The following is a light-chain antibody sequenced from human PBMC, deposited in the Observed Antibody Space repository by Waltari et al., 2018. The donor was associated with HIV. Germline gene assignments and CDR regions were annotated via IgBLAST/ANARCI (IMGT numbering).Light chain of an antibody. CDR3: QQRHNWRPLT. CDR1: QSLSSY. Sequence: IVFTQSPATLSLSPGASATLPCRASQSLSSYLSWYQQKPGQAPRLLIYDSTPSATGIPARFSGSGATADFTPTISSLVPEDVGVYYCQQRHNWRPLTFGGGTKVEIK. J-gene: IGKJ4*01. V-gene: IGKV3-11*01. CDR2: DST.